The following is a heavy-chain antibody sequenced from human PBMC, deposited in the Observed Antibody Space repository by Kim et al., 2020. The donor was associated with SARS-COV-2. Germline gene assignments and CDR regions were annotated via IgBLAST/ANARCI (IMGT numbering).Heavy chain of an antibody. CDR3: ARDRHYYDSSGPRYFDY. CDR2: IKQDGSEK. D-gene: IGHD3-22*01. V-gene: IGHV3-7*01. Sequence: GGSLRLSCAASGFTFSSYWMSWVRQAPGKGLEWVANIKQDGSEKYYVDSVKGRFTISRDNAKNSLYLQMNSLRAEDTAVYYCARDRHYYDSSGPRYFDYWGQGTLVTVSS. J-gene: IGHJ4*02. CDR1: GFTFSSYW.